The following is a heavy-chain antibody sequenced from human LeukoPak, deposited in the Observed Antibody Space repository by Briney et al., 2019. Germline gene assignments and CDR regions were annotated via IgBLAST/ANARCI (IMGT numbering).Heavy chain of an antibody. D-gene: IGHD1-1*01. CDR1: GGSISPYY. CDR2: ILYRGTT. CDR3: ARVGDWNDLVY. V-gene: IGHV4-59*01. J-gene: IGHJ4*02. Sequence: SETLSLTCTVSGGSISPYYWSWTRQTPGEGLEWIGYILYRGTTTNYNPSLKSRVTISVDTSKNQFSLKLSSVTAADTAVYYSARVGDWNDLVYWGQGTLVTVSS.